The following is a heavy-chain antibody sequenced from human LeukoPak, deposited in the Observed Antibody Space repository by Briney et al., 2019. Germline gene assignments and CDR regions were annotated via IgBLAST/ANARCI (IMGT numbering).Heavy chain of an antibody. CDR2: IYPGDSDT. V-gene: IGHV5-51*01. D-gene: IGHD5-18*01. CDR3: AIHTAMALDAFYI. CDR1: GYSFTSYW. Sequence: GESLKISCKGSGYSFTSYWIGWVRQMPGKGLEWMGIIYPGDSDTRYSPSFQGQVTISADKSISTAYLQWSSLKASDTAMFYCAIHTAMALDAFYIWGQGKLVTVSS. J-gene: IGHJ3*02.